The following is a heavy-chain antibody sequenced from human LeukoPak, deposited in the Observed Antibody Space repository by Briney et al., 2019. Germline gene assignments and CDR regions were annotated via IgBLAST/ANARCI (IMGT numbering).Heavy chain of an antibody. CDR2: IYYSGST. Sequence: SETLSLTCTVSGGSISSSSYYWGWIRQPPGKGLERIGSIYYSGSTYYNPSLKSRVAISVDTSKNQFSLKLSSVTAADTAVYYCARESQQLVDYWGQGTLVTVSS. CDR1: GGSISSSSYY. J-gene: IGHJ4*02. V-gene: IGHV4-39*07. CDR3: ARESQQLVDY. D-gene: IGHD6-13*01.